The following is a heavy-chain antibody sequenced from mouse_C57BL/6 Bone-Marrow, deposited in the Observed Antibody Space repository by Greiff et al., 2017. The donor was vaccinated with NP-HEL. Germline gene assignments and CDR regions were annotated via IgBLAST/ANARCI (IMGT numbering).Heavy chain of an antibody. Sequence: DVKLVESGPELVKPGASVKIPCKASGYTFTDYNMDWVKQSHGKSLEWIGDINPNNGGTIYNQKFKGKATLTVDKSSSTAYMELRSLTSEDTAVYYCARGRRGYAMDYWGQGTSVTVSS. V-gene: IGHV1-18*01. CDR3: ARGRRGYAMDY. CDR1: GYTFTDYN. J-gene: IGHJ4*01. CDR2: INPNNGGT.